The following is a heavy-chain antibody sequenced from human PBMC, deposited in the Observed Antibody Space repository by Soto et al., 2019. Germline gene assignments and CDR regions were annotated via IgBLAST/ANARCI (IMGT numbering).Heavy chain of an antibody. D-gene: IGHD2-2*01. Sequence: KVSCKASGGTFSSYAISWVRQAPGQGLEWMGGIIPIFGTANYAQKFQGRVTITADESTSTAYMELSSLRSEDTAVYYCARADTTLPHPYYYYYGMDVWGQGTTVTVSS. CDR3: ARADTTLPHPYYYYYGMDV. CDR2: IIPIFGTA. J-gene: IGHJ6*02. V-gene: IGHV1-69*01. CDR1: GGTFSSYA.